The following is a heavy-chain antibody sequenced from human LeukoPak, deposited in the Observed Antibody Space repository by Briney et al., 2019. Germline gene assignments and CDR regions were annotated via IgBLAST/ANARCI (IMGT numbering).Heavy chain of an antibody. CDR2: INIDGTST. CDR1: GFTFSNYW. CDR3: ARGSSGWYGIDY. J-gene: IGHJ4*02. Sequence: GGSLRLSCAASGFTFSNYWMHWVRQVPGKGLVCVSRINIDGTSTSYADSVKGRFTISRDNAKNAMYLQMNSLRAEDTAVYYCARGSSGWYGIDYWGQGALVNVSS. D-gene: IGHD6-19*01. V-gene: IGHV3-74*01.